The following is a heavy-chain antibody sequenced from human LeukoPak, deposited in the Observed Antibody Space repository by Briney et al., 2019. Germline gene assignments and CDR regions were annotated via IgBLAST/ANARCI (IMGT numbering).Heavy chain of an antibody. CDR3: AREMISDRGAYDS. CDR1: GDSISNGDYY. CDR2: ISHDGYT. V-gene: IGHV4-39*07. D-gene: IGHD3/OR15-3a*01. J-gene: IGHJ4*02. Sequence: SETLSLTCTVSGDSISNGDYYWSWIRQPPGKGLECLGKISHDGYTHDNPSLKSRVTMSVDTSKNQFSLNVNTVTAADTAVYYCAREMISDRGAYDSWGQGTLVTVSS.